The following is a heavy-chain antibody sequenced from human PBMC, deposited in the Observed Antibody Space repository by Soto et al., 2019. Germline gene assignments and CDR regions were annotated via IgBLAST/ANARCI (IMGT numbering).Heavy chain of an antibody. J-gene: IGHJ6*02. V-gene: IGHV1-18*04. Sequence: QVQLVQSGAEVKKPGASVKVSCKASGYTFTSYGVSWVRQAPGQGLEWMGWISGYNGNTNYAQKLQGRVTMTTDTSTRTVYMELRSLRSDDTAVYYCARAGKYYYGSGSPYYYGMDVWGQGIAVTVSS. CDR1: GYTFTSYG. D-gene: IGHD3-10*01. CDR3: ARAGKYYYGSGSPYYYGMDV. CDR2: ISGYNGNT.